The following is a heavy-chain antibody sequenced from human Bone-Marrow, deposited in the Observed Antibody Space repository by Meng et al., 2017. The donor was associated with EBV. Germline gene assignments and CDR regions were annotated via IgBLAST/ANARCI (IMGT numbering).Heavy chain of an antibody. Sequence: QTSCLGLLCPPRIPSISCDLSGGSHKSVGYSWSCSRLPPGKGLEWIGYIYHSGSTYYDPSLKSRVTISVDRSKNQFSLKLSSVTAADTAVYYCARVVARSYFDYWGQGTLVTVSS. CDR1: GGSHKSVGYS. CDR2: IYHSGST. V-gene: IGHV4-30-2*01. J-gene: IGHJ4*02. CDR3: ARVVARSYFDY.